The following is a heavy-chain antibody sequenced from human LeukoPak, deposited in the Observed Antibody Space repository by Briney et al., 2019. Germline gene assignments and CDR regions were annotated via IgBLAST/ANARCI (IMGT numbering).Heavy chain of an antibody. J-gene: IGHJ5*02. Sequence: ASVKVSCEASGYTFTGYYMHWVRQAPGQGLEWMGWINPNSGGTNYAQKFQGRVTMTRDTSISTAYMELSRLRSDDTAVYYCASLPYSGSYGDWFDPWGQGTLVTVSS. V-gene: IGHV1-2*02. D-gene: IGHD1-26*01. CDR3: ASLPYSGSYGDWFDP. CDR2: INPNSGGT. CDR1: GYTFTGYY.